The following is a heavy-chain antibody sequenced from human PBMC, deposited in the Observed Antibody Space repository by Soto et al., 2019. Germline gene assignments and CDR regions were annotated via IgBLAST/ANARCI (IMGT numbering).Heavy chain of an antibody. Sequence: PGGSLRLSCAASGFTFSSYGMHWVRQAPGKGLEWVAVISYDGSNKYYADSVKGRFTISRDNSKNTLYLQMNSLRAEDTAVYHCARDQGGTTLYYHGMDVWGQGTTVTVSS. V-gene: IGHV3-30*03. CDR3: ARDQGGTTLYYHGMDV. CDR1: GFTFSSYG. D-gene: IGHD1-7*01. J-gene: IGHJ6*01. CDR2: ISYDGSNK.